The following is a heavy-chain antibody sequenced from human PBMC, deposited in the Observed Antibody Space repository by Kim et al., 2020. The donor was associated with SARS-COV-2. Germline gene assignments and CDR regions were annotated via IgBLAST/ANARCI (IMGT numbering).Heavy chain of an antibody. CDR3: ARPVEEYGADSFVG. CDR2: ISSDGSNK. CDR1: GFTFSSYA. V-gene: IGHV3-30-3*01. D-gene: IGHD3-16*01. J-gene: IGHJ4*02. Sequence: GGSLRLSCAASGFTFSSYAMHWVRQAPGKGLEWVAVISSDGSNKYYAASVQGRFTITRDNSKNTLFLQMNSRRAENTVEYYCARPVEEYGADSFVGCGQGTLVTVHS.